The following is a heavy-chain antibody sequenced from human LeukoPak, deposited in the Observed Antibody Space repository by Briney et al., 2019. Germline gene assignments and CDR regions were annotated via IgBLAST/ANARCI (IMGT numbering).Heavy chain of an antibody. V-gene: IGHV4-39*01. CDR2: GFDSGST. CDR1: GGSISRTSYY. Sequence: SETLSLTCTVSGGSISRTSYYWDWIRQPPGKGLEWIGKGFDSGSTHYNPSPKSRVTISVDTSKNQFSLRLSSVTAADTAVYYCARHTRPGHSGYENAFDIWGQGTMVTVSS. CDR3: ARHTRPGHSGYENAFDI. D-gene: IGHD5-12*01. J-gene: IGHJ3*02.